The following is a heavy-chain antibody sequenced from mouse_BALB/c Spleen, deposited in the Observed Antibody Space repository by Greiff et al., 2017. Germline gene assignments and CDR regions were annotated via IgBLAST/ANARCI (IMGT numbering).Heavy chain of an antibody. Sequence: EVKLVESGGGLVKPGGSLKLSCAASGFTFSSYAMSWVRQTPEKRLEWVASISSGGSTYYPDSVKGRFTISRDNARNIRYLQMSSLRSEDTAMYYCASGDAMDYWGQGTSVTVSS. CDR2: ISSGGST. CDR3: ASGDAMDY. V-gene: IGHV5-6-5*01. J-gene: IGHJ4*01. CDR1: GFTFSSYA.